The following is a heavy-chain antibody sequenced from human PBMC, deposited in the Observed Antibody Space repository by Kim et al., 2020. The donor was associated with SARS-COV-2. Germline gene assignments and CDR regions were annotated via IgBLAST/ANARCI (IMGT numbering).Heavy chain of an antibody. V-gene: IGHV4-34*01. CDR2: ST. CDR3: ARGRAAADDY. Sequence: STNYNPTLKSRVTISVDTSKNQFSLKLSSVTAADTAVYYCARGRAAADDYWGQGTLVTVSS. D-gene: IGHD6-13*01. J-gene: IGHJ4*02.